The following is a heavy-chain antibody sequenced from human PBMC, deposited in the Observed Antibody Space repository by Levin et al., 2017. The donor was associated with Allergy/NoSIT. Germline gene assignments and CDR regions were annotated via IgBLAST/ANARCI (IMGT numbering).Heavy chain of an antibody. D-gene: IGHD3-3*02. V-gene: IGHV3-23*01. Sequence: PGGSLRLSCAASRFTFSSYAMTWVRQAPGKGLEWVSAISGSGGTTFYADSVKGRFTISRDNSKNTLFLQMNSLRAEDTAIYYGAKDHLATSTCQGYFDFWGQGTLVTVSS. CDR2: ISGSGGTT. J-gene: IGHJ4*02. CDR1: RFTFSSYA. CDR3: AKDHLATSTCQGYFDF.